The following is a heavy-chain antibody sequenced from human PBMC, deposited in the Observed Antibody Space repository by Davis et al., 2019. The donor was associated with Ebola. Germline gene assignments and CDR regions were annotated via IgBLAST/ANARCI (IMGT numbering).Heavy chain of an antibody. J-gene: IGHJ6*02. CDR3: TRYTENGMDV. V-gene: IGHV3-15*01. CDR1: GFTFSNAW. Sequence: GESLKISCAASGFTFSNAWMSWVRQAPGKGLEWVGRIKNKTYGGTTDYAAPVKGSLTISRDDSKNTLYLQMNSLKTEDTAVYYCTRYTENGMDVWGQGTTVTVSS. CDR2: IKNKTYGGTT. D-gene: IGHD5-12*01.